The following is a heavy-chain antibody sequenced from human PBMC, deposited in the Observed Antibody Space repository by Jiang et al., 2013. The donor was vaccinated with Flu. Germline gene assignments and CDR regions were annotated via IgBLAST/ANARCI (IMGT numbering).Heavy chain of an antibody. CDR1: GFSLXTSGVG. CDR3: AHDTGGLVYYDSSGYYLFDY. D-gene: IGHD3-22*01. Sequence: TQTLTLTCTFSGFSLXTSGVGVGWIRQPPGKALEWLALIYWNDDKRYSPSLKSRLTITKDTSKNQVVLTMTNMDPVDTATYYCAHDTGGLVYYDSSGYYLFDYWGQGTLVTVSS. V-gene: IGHV2-5*01. CDR2: IYWNDDK. J-gene: IGHJ4*02.